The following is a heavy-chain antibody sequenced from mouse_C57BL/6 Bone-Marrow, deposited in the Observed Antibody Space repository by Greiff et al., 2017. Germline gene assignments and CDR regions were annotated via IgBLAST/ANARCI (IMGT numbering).Heavy chain of an antibody. Sequence: QVQLQQSGAELARPGASVKLSCKASGYTFTSYGISWVKQRTGQGLEWIGEIYPRSGNTYYNEKFKGKATLTADKSSSTAYMELRSRTSEDTAVYFCARTGYDAMDYWGQGTSVTVSS. D-gene: IGHD3-1*01. CDR2: IYPRSGNT. V-gene: IGHV1-81*01. J-gene: IGHJ4*01. CDR3: ARTGYDAMDY. CDR1: GYTFTSYG.